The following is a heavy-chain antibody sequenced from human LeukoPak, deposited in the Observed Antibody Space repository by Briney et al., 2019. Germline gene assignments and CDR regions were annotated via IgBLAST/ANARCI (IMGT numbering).Heavy chain of an antibody. J-gene: IGHJ4*02. CDR3: ARDGLLGGVPYYFDY. V-gene: IGHV3-21*01. Sequence: GRSLRLSCAASGFTFSSYAMHWVRQAPGKGLEWVSSISSSSSYIYYADSVKGRFTISRDNAKNSLYLQMNSLRAEDTAVYYCARDGLLGGVPYYFDYWGQGTLVTVSS. CDR1: GFTFSSYA. D-gene: IGHD3-16*01. CDR2: ISSSSSYI.